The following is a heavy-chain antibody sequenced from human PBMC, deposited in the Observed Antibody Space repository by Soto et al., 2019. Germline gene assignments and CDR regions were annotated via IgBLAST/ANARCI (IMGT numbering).Heavy chain of an antibody. CDR3: ASRGYSYGFFDP. J-gene: IGHJ5*02. CDR2: IYYSGST. CDR1: GGSISSSSYY. Sequence: PSETLSLTCPVSGGSISSSSYYWGWIRQPPGKGLEWIGSIYYSGSTYYNPSLKSRVTISVDTSKNQFSLKLSSVTAADTAVYYCASRGYSYGFFDPWGQGTLVTVSS. V-gene: IGHV4-39*01. D-gene: IGHD5-18*01.